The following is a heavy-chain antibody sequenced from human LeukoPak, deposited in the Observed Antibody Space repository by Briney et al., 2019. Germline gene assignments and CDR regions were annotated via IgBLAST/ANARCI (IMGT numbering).Heavy chain of an antibody. J-gene: IGHJ4*02. CDR1: GFTFNSYN. CDR2: ISSSSSYM. Sequence: GGSLRLSCVASGFTFNSYNMNWVRQAPGKGLEWVSYISSSSSYMYSADSVEGRFTISRDNAKNSLYLHMNSLRVEDTAVYYCVRDRALDYWGQGTLVTVSS. V-gene: IGHV3-21*01. CDR3: VRDRALDY. D-gene: IGHD3-16*02.